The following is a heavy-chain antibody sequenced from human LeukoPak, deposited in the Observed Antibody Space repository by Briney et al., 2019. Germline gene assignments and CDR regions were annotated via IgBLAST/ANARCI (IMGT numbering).Heavy chain of an antibody. Sequence: SETLSLTCTVSGGSISSSSYYWGWIRQPPGKGLEWIGEIYHSGSTNYNPSLKSRVTISVDKSKNQFSLKLSSVTAADTAVYYCASTMVRGSDYFDYWGQGTLVTVSS. V-gene: IGHV4-39*07. CDR1: GGSISSSSYY. D-gene: IGHD3-10*01. CDR2: IYHSGST. CDR3: ASTMVRGSDYFDY. J-gene: IGHJ4*02.